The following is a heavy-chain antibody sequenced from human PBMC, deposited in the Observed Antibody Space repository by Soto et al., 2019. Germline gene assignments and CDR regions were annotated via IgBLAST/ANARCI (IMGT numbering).Heavy chain of an antibody. Sequence: LSLTCTVSGGSISRSTYYWGWIRQPPGKGLEWIGSIYYSGSTYYRPSLKSRVTISVDTSKNQFSLKLSSVTAADTAVYYCARQVPAAIRLGWFDPWGQGTLVTVS. V-gene: IGHV4-39*01. J-gene: IGHJ5*02. D-gene: IGHD2-2*02. CDR3: ARQVPAAIRLGWFDP. CDR1: GGSISRSTYY. CDR2: IYYSGST.